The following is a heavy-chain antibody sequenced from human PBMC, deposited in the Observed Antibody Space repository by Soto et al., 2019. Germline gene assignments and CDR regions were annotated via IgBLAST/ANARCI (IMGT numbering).Heavy chain of an antibody. Sequence: GSLRLSCAASGFTFSGSAMHWVRQASGKGLEWVGRIRSKANSYATAYAASVKGRFTISRDDSKNTAYLQMNSLKTEDTAVYYCTRRNIVATAGFDYWGQGTLVTVSS. V-gene: IGHV3-73*01. J-gene: IGHJ4*02. CDR2: IRSKANSYAT. CDR1: GFTFSGSA. D-gene: IGHD5-12*01. CDR3: TRRNIVATAGFDY.